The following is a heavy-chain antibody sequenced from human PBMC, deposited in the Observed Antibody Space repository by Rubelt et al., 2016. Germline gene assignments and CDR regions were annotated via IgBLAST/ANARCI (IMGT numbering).Heavy chain of an antibody. CDR2: IYYSGST. CDR1: GGSISSYY. CDR3: ARDMVDTASFDY. V-gene: IGHV4-59*05. D-gene: IGHD5-18*01. Sequence: QVQLQESGPGLVKPSETLSLTCTVSGGSISSYYWSWIRQPPGKGLEWIGSIYYSGSTYYNPSLKSRVTISVDTSKNQFSLKLSSVTAADTAVYYCARDMVDTASFDYWGQGTLVTVSS. J-gene: IGHJ4*02.